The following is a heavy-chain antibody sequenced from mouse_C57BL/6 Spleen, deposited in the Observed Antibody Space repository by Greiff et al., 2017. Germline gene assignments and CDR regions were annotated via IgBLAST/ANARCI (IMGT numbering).Heavy chain of an antibody. D-gene: IGHD1-1*01. CDR1: GFNIKDYY. J-gene: IGHJ3*01. CDR3: TSNYYYGSSYFAWFAY. V-gene: IGHV14-1*01. Sequence: VQLQQSGAELVRPGASVKLSCTASGFNIKDYYMHWVKQRPEQGLEWIGRIDPEGGDTEYAPKFQGKATMTADTSSNTAYLQLSSLTSEDTAVYYCTSNYYYGSSYFAWFAYWGQGTLVTVSA. CDR2: IDPEGGDT.